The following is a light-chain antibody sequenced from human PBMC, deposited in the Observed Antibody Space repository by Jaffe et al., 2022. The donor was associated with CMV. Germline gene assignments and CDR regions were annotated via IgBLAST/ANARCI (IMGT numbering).Light chain of an antibody. V-gene: IGLV2-18*02. J-gene: IGLJ2*01. Sequence: QSALTQPPSVSGSPGQSVTISCTGTSNDVAKYNRVSWYQQPPGTAPKLLIYEVSNRPSGVPDRFSGSKSGNTASLTISGLQAEDEADYYCSSYTSITAFVVFGGGTKLTVL. CDR1: SNDVAKYNR. CDR2: EVS. CDR3: SSYTSITAFVV.